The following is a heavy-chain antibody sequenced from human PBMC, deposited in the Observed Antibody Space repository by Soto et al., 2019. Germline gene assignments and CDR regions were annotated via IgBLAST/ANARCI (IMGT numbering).Heavy chain of an antibody. CDR2: IYSSPM. CDR3: VRDSLYAFDI. V-gene: IGHV3-48*02. J-gene: IGHJ3*02. CDR1: GFIFSSYS. Sequence: PGGSLRLSCAASGFIFSSYSLNWVRQAPGKGLEWVSYIYSSPMYYADSVKGRFTISRDNAKNSLYLQMNSLRDEDTAVYYCVRDSLYAFDIRGQGTMVTVSS.